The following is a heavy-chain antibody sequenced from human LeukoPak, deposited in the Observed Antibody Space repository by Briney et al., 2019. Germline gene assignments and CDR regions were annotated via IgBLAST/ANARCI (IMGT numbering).Heavy chain of an antibody. Sequence: SQTLSLTCTVSGGSISSGGYYWSWIRQHPGKGPEWIGYIYYSGSTYYNPSLKSRVTISVDTSKNQFSLKLSSVTAADTAVYYCARVKPAIRGYNWNYLDYWGQGTLVTVSS. D-gene: IGHD1-20*01. CDR1: GGSISSGGYY. CDR2: IYYSGST. CDR3: ARVKPAIRGYNWNYLDY. V-gene: IGHV4-31*03. J-gene: IGHJ4*02.